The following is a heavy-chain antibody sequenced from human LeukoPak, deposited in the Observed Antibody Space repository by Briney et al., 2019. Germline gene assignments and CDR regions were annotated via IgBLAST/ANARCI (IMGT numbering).Heavy chain of an antibody. CDR3: ARRPSYDFWTGYYRGYFDS. D-gene: IGHD3-3*01. V-gene: IGHV4-39*01. J-gene: IGHJ4*02. Sequence: SETLSLTCTVSGASISSGTYYWGWIRQPPGKGLEWIGSMFYSGNNHYNPSLKSRVTISEDTSKNQFSLDLSSVTAADTAVYYCARRPSYDFWTGYYRGYFDSWGQGALVTVSS. CDR2: MFYSGNN. CDR1: GASISSGTYY.